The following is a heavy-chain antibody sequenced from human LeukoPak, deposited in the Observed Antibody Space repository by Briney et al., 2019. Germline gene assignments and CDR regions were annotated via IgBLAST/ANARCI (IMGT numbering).Heavy chain of an antibody. J-gene: IGHJ2*01. CDR3: AREGFCGGDCPGYLDL. CDR1: GFTFSTYD. Sequence: PGGSLRLSCAASGFTFSTYDMHWVRQTTGKGLEWVSAIDTAGGTYYPDSVKGRFTISRENAKNSFYLQMNSLRDGDTAVYYCAREGFCGGDCPGYLDLWGRGTLVTVSS. D-gene: IGHD2-21*02. CDR2: IDTAGGT. V-gene: IGHV3-13*04.